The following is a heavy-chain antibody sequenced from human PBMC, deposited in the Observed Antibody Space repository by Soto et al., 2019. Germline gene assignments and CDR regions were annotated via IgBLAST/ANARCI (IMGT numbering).Heavy chain of an antibody. D-gene: IGHD3-22*01. J-gene: IGHJ4*02. CDR1: AYTFTSYG. CDR2: ISAYNGNT. CDR3: ARVLNYYDSSGISFDY. V-gene: IGHV1-18*01. Sequence: QVQLVQSGAEVKKPGASVKVSCKASAYTFTSYGITWVRQAPGQGLEWMGWISAYNGNTNYAQKLQGRVTMTTDTSTSTAYMELRSLRSDDTAVYYCARVLNYYDSSGISFDYWGQGTLVTVSS.